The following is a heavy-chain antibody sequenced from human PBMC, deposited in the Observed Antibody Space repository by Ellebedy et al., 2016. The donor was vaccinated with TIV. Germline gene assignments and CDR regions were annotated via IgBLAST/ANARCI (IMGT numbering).Heavy chain of an antibody. V-gene: IGHV3-23*01. CDR1: GFTFSSYA. CDR3: AKDRLPDIVVVVALGSAAFDI. Sequence: GGSLRLSXAASGFTFSSYAMSWVRQAPGKGLEWVSAISGSGGSTYYADSVKGRFTISRDNSKNTLYLQMNSLRAEDTAVYYCAKDRLPDIVVVVALGSAAFDIWGQGTMVTVSS. J-gene: IGHJ3*02. D-gene: IGHD2-15*01. CDR2: ISGSGGST.